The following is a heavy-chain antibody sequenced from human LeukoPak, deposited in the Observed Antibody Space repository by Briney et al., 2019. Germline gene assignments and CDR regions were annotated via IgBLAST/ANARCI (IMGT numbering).Heavy chain of an antibody. Sequence: ASVKVSCKASGYTFTGYYMHWVRQAPGQGLEWMGRINPNSGGANYAQKFQGRVTMTRATSISTAYMELSRLRSDDTAVYYCARDSCGGDCYSRSTYMDVWGKGTTVTVSS. CDR2: INPNSGGA. D-gene: IGHD2-21*02. V-gene: IGHV1-2*06. CDR1: GYTFTGYY. J-gene: IGHJ6*04. CDR3: ARDSCGGDCYSRSTYMDV.